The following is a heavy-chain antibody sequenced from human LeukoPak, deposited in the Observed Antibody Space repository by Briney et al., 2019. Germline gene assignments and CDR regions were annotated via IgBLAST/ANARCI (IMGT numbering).Heavy chain of an antibody. J-gene: IGHJ4*02. Sequence: GASVKVSCKASGYTFTSYGISWVRQAPGQGLEWMGWINPNSGGTNYAQKFQGRVTMTRDTSISTAYMELSRLRSDDTAVYYCARDSAMIVVVITNRQDYWGQGTLVTVSS. CDR3: ARDSAMIVVVITNRQDY. CDR2: INPNSGGT. D-gene: IGHD3-22*01. CDR1: GYTFTSYG. V-gene: IGHV1-2*02.